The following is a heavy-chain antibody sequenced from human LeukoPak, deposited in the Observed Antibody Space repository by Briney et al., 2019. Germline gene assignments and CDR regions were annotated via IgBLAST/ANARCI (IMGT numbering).Heavy chain of an antibody. CDR3: ARGLLWFGELLVY. V-gene: IGHV1-8*02. Sequence: ASVKVSCKASGYIFTGYYIHWVRQATGQGLEWMGWMNPNSGDTGYAQKFQGRVTMTRNTSISTAYMELSSLRSEDTAVYYCARGLLWFGELLVYWGQGTLVTVSS. CDR1: GYIFTGYY. D-gene: IGHD3-10*01. CDR2: MNPNSGDT. J-gene: IGHJ4*02.